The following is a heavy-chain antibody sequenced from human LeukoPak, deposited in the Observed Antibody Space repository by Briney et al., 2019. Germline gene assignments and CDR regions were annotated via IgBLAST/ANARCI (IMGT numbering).Heavy chain of an antibody. J-gene: IGHJ5*02. Sequence: SVKVSCKASGGTFSSYAISWVRQAPGQGLEWMGGIIPIFGTANYAQKFQGRVTITADESTSTAYMELSSLRSEDTAVYYCAREGHCSSTSCSEWWFDPWGQGTLVTVSS. D-gene: IGHD2-2*01. V-gene: IGHV1-69*01. CDR3: AREGHCSSTSCSEWWFDP. CDR1: GGTFSSYA. CDR2: IIPIFGTA.